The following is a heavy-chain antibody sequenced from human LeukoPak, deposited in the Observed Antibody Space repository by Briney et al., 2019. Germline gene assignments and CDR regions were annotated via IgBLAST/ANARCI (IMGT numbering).Heavy chain of an antibody. D-gene: IGHD1-26*01. J-gene: IGHJ3*02. CDR1: GYTFTSYG. V-gene: IGHV1-18*01. CDR3: ARDWSGSYYDDAFDI. Sequence: ASVKVSCKASGYTFTSYGISWVRQAPGQGLEWMGWISAYNGNTNYAQKLQGRVTMTTDTSTSTAYMELRSLRSDDTAVYYCARDWSGSYYDDAFDIWGQGTMVTVSS. CDR2: ISAYNGNT.